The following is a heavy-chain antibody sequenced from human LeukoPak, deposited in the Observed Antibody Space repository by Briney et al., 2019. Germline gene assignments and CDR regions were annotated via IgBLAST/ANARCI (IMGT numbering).Heavy chain of an antibody. CDR2: IYYSGST. CDR1: GGSISSGDYY. V-gene: IGHV4-30-4*01. D-gene: IGHD2-15*01. Sequence: PSETLSLTCTVSGGSISSGDYYWSWIRQPPGKGLEWIGCIYYSGSTYYNPSLKSRVTISVDTSKNQFSLKLSSVTAADTAVYYCARHSIIGGTEYAFDIWGQGTMVTVSS. J-gene: IGHJ3*02. CDR3: ARHSIIGGTEYAFDI.